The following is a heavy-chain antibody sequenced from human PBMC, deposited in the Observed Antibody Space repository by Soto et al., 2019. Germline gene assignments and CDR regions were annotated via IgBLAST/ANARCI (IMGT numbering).Heavy chain of an antibody. V-gene: IGHV3-23*01. CDR2: ISGSGGST. CDR1: GFTFSSYA. J-gene: IGHJ1*01. CDR3: AKVGPRIAARPEYFQH. Sequence: GGSLRLSCAASGFTFSSYAMSWVRQAPGKGLEWVSAISGSGGSTYYADSVKGRFTISRDNSKNTLYLQMNSLRAEDTAVYYCAKVGPRIAARPEYFQHWGQGTLVTVSS. D-gene: IGHD6-6*01.